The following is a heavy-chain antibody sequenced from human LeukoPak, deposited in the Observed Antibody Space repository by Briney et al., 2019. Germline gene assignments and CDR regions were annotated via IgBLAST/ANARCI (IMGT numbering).Heavy chain of an antibody. CDR1: GFTFSNYA. J-gene: IGHJ4*02. Sequence: GASVKVSCKASGFTFSNYAMQWVRQARGQRGEGIGWIVVGSGNTKYAQKFQERGTITTDMSTSTAYIELSSLRSEDTAVYYCAVDVIYESDWGQGTLVTVSS. CDR3: AVDVIYESD. D-gene: IGHD2/OR15-2a*01. CDR2: IVVGSGNT. V-gene: IGHV1-58*02.